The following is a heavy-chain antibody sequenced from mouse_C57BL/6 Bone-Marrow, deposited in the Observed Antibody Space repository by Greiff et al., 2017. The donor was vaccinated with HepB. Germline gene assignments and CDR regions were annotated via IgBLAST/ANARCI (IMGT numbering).Heavy chain of an antibody. CDR1: GFTFSSYA. CDR2: ISDGGSYT. CDR3: ARDRDYDVDYAMDY. Sequence: EVMLVESGGGLVKPGGSLKLSCAASGFTFSSYAMSWVRQTPEKRLEWVATISDGGSYTYYPDNVKGRFTISRDNAKNNLYLQMSHLKSEDTAMYYCARDRDYDVDYAMDYWGQGTSVTVSS. J-gene: IGHJ4*01. D-gene: IGHD2-4*01. V-gene: IGHV5-4*01.